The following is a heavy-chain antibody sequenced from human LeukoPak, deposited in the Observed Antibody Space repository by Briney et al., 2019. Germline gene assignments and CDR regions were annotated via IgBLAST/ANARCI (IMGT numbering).Heavy chain of an antibody. CDR2: IIPIFGTA. Sequence: GASVKVSCKASGGTFSSYAISWVRQAPGQGLEWMGRIIPIFGTANYAQKFQGRVTITTDESTSTAYMELSSLRSEDTAVYYCARDDGSGYLADYWGQGTLVTVSS. V-gene: IGHV1-69*05. CDR3: ARDDGSGYLADY. CDR1: GGTFSSYA. D-gene: IGHD3-22*01. J-gene: IGHJ4*02.